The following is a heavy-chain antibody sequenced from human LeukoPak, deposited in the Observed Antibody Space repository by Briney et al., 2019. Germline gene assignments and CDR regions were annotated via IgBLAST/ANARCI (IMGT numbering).Heavy chain of an antibody. CDR3: ASPGSSYDVLTGPGYCDY. D-gene: IGHD3-9*01. V-gene: IGHV1-2*02. J-gene: IGHJ4*02. CDR1: GYTFTGYY. CDR2: INPNSGGK. Sequence: ASVTVSCKASGYTFTGYYMHWVRQAPGQGLEWMGWINPNSGGKKFAQKFRGRLTITRDTSISTAYIELSGLRSDDTAVYYCASPGSSYDVLTGPGYCDYWGQGTLVTVSS.